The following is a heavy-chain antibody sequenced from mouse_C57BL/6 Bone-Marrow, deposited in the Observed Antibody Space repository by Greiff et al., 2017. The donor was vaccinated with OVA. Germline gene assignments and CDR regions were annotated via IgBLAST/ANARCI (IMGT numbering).Heavy chain of an antibody. CDR1: GYTFTSYW. CDR3: ARKSYDGYVGDY. J-gene: IGHJ4*01. D-gene: IGHD2-3*01. Sequence: QVQLQQPGAELVKPGASVKLSCKASGYTFTSYWMHWVKQRPGQGLEWIGMIHPNSGSTNYNEKFKSKATLTVDKSSSTAYMQLSSLTSEDSAVYYCARKSYDGYVGDYWGQGTSVTVSS. CDR2: IHPNSGST. V-gene: IGHV1-64*01.